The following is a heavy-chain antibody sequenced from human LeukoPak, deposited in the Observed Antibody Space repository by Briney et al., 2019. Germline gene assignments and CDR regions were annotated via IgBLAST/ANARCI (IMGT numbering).Heavy chain of an antibody. CDR2: IKSKTDGGTT. J-gene: IGHJ5*02. CDR1: GFIFSNVW. D-gene: IGHD3-16*01. CDR3: TTLFMTAFWAFGP. Sequence: RTGGSLRLSCAASGFIFSNVWMSWVRQVPGKGLEWVGRIKSKTDGGTTDYAAPVKGRFTISRDDSRKTLYLQMNSLTTEDSAVYYCTTLFMTAFWAFGPWGQGTLVTVSS. V-gene: IGHV3-15*01.